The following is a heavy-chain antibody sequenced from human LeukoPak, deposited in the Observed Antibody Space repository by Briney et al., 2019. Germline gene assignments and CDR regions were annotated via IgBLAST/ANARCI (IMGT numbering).Heavy chain of an antibody. CDR3: ASRGRSSSSWFSEYCYYMDV. V-gene: IGHV1-2*02. J-gene: IGHJ6*03. D-gene: IGHD6-13*01. CDR2: INPNSGGT. Sequence: ASVKVSCKASGYTFTGYYMHWVRQAPGQGLEWMGWINPNSGGTNYAQKFQGRVTMTRDTSISTAYMELSRLRSDDTAVYYCASRGRSSSSWFSEYCYYMDVWGKGTTVTISS. CDR1: GYTFTGYY.